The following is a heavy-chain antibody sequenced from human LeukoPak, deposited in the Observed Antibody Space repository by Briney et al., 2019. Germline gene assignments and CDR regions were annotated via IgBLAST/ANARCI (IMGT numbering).Heavy chain of an antibody. CDR3: ARGNSGYDHGDPYYFDY. Sequence: GASVKVSCKASGGTFSSYAISWVRQAPGQGLEWMGGIIPIFGTANYAQKFQGRVTITADEPTSTAYMELSSLRSEDTAVYYCARGNSGYDHGDPYYFDYWGQGTLVTVSS. J-gene: IGHJ4*02. D-gene: IGHD5-12*01. CDR2: IIPIFGTA. CDR1: GGTFSSYA. V-gene: IGHV1-69*13.